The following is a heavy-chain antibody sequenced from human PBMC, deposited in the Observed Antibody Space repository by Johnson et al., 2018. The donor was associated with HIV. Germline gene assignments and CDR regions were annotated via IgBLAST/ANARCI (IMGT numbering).Heavy chain of an antibody. CDR2: INWSGGTT. D-gene: IGHD1-26*01. Sequence: EQLVESGGGVVQPGGSLRLSCVASGFTFDDHGMSWVRQVPGKGLEWVSGINWSGGTTGYADSVKGRFTISRDNTKNSLYLQMNSLRAEDTALYYCAREGGIVAAQGDAFDIWGQGTMVTVSS. CDR1: GFTFDDHG. CDR3: AREGGIVAAQGDAFDI. J-gene: IGHJ3*02. V-gene: IGHV3-20*04.